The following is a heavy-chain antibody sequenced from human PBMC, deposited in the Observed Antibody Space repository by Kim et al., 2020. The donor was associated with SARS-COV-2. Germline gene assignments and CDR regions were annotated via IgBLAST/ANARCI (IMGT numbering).Heavy chain of an antibody. CDR1: GFTFSSYG. CDR2: ISYDGSNK. Sequence: GGSLRLSCAASGFTFSSYGMHWVRQAPGKGLEWVAVISYDGSNKYYADSVKGRFTISRDNSKNTLYLQMNSLRAEDTAVYYCAKDRSDYDILTGYYRPQENGNDYWGQGTLVTVSS. J-gene: IGHJ4*02. D-gene: IGHD3-9*01. CDR3: AKDRSDYDILTGYYRPQENGNDY. V-gene: IGHV3-30*18.